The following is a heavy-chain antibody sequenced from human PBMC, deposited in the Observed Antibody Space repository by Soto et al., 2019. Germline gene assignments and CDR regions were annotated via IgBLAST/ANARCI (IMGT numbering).Heavy chain of an antibody. CDR1: GFTFDDYA. CDR3: AKAQSRRWGSYRYCDC. V-gene: IGHV3-9*01. Sequence: EVQLVESGGGLVQPGRSLRLSCAASGFTFDDYAMHWVRQAPGKGLEWVSGISWNSGSIGYADSVKGRFTISRDNAKNSLYLQMNSLRAEDTALYYCAKAQSRRWGSYRYCDCWGQGTLVTVSS. J-gene: IGHJ4*02. CDR2: ISWNSGSI. D-gene: IGHD3-16*02.